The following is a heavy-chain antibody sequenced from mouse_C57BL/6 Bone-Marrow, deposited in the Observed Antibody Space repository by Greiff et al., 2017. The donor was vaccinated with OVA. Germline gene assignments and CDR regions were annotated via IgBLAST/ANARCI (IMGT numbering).Heavy chain of an antibody. CDR1: GYTFTEYT. CDR3: ARHERFYYSNPAWFAY. D-gene: IGHD2-5*01. Sequence: VKLQESGAELVKPGASVKLSCKASGYTFTEYTIHWVKQRSGQGLEWIGWFYPGSGSIKYNEKFKDKATLTADKSSSTVYMELSRLTSEDSAVYFCARHERFYYSNPAWFAYWGQGTLVTVSA. CDR2: FYPGSGSI. J-gene: IGHJ3*01. V-gene: IGHV1-62-2*01.